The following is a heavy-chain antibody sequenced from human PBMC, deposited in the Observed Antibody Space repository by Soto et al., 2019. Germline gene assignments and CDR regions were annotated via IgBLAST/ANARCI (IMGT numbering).Heavy chain of an antibody. J-gene: IGHJ5*02. V-gene: IGHV4-39*07. CDR3: ARGSPGYDILTGYYKPWFDP. D-gene: IGHD3-9*01. CDR1: GGYISSGDDY. Sequence: SETLSLTCSVAGGYISSGDDYWGRKRQPPGKGLEWIGSIYYGGRTYYNPSLKSRVTISVDTSKNQFSLKLSSVTAADTAVYYCARGSPGYDILTGYYKPWFDPWGQGTLVTVSS. CDR2: IYYGGRT.